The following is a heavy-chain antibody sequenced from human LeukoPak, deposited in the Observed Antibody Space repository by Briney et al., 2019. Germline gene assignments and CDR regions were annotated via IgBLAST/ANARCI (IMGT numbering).Heavy chain of an antibody. D-gene: IGHD5-24*01. CDR3: ARVRRDGYTPRWFLPDY. V-gene: IGHV3-74*01. CDR1: GFTFSSYW. Sequence: GGSLRLSCAASGFTFSSYWMHWVRQAPGKGLVWVSRINSDGSSTSYADSVKGRFTISRGNAKNTLYLQMNSLRAEDTAVYYCARVRRDGYTPRWFLPDYWGQGTLVTVSS. J-gene: IGHJ4*02. CDR2: INSDGSST.